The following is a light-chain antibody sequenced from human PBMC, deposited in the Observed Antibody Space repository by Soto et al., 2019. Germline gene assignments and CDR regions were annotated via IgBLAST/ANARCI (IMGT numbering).Light chain of an antibody. CDR3: QQYNNWPLYT. CDR2: GAS. J-gene: IGKJ2*01. V-gene: IGKV3-15*01. Sequence: EIVMTQSPATLSLSPGERGTLSCRASQSVSDSLAWYQHKPGQAPRLLIYGASTRATGIPPRFIGSGSGTDVTLTISSLQYDDAAVDYCQQYNNWPLYTFGQGTKLEIK. CDR1: QSVSDS.